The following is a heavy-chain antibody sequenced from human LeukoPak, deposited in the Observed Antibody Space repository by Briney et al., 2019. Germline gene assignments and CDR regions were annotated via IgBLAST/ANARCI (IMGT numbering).Heavy chain of an antibody. CDR1: GGSISSYY. CDR2: MYYSGST. CDR3: ARNYDSSGYTTFGY. J-gene: IGHJ4*02. Sequence: SETLSLTCTVPGGSISSYYWSWIRQPPGKGLEWIGYMYYSGSTNYNPSLKSRVTISIDTSKNQFSLKLSSVTAADTAIYYCARNYDSSGYTTFGYWGQGTLVSVSS. V-gene: IGHV4-59*01. D-gene: IGHD3-22*01.